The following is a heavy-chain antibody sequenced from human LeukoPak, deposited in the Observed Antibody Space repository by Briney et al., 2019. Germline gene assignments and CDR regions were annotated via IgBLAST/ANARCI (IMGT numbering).Heavy chain of an antibody. CDR1: GGSFSGYY. D-gene: IGHD2-2*01. V-gene: IGHV4-34*01. CDR2: INHSGST. CDR3: ASQYQLLLGVSAWFDP. J-gene: IGHJ5*02. Sequence: SETLSLTCAVYGGSFSGYYWSWIRQPPGKGLEWIGVINHSGSTNYNPSLKSRVTISVDTSKNQFSLKLSSVTAADTAVYYCASQYQLLLGVSAWFDPWGQGTLVTVSS.